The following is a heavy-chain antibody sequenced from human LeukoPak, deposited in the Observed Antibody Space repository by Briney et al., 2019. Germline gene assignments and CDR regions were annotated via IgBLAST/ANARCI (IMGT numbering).Heavy chain of an antibody. CDR1: GFTFSSYA. CDR3: AKALEYCSGGSCYSGLSDY. J-gene: IGHJ4*02. V-gene: IGHV3-23*01. CDR2: ISGSGGST. D-gene: IGHD2-15*01. Sequence: TGGSLRLSCAASGFTFSSYAMSWVRQAPGKGLEWVSAISGSGGSTYYADSVKGRFTISSDNSKNTLYLQMNSLRAEDTAVYYCAKALEYCSGGSCYSGLSDYWGQGTLVTVSS.